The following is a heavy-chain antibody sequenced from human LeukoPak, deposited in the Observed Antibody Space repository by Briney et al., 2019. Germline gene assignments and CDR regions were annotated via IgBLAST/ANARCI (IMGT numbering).Heavy chain of an antibody. CDR1: GFLFKNYG. J-gene: IGHJ6*03. CDR2: IRYDGSNE. V-gene: IGHV3-30*02. CDR3: ARAGTDYYYYMDV. Sequence: GGSLRLSCVASGFLFKNYGMHWVRQTPGKGLKWVTFIRYDGSNEYYADSVKGRFTISRDNSKSTLYLQMNSLRAEDTAVYYCARAGTDYYYYMDVWGKGTTVTVSS.